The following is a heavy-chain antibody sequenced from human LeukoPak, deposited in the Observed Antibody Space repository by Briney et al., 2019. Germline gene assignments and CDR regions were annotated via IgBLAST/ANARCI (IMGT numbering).Heavy chain of an antibody. J-gene: IGHJ6*02. Sequence: SQTLSLTCATSGDSVSSNSAAWNWIRQSPSRGLEWLGRTYYRSKWYNDYAVSVKSRITINPDTSKNQFSLQLNSVTPEDTAVYYCARGAGYYGSGSQHSYYYGMDVWGQGTTVTVSS. CDR1: GDSVSSNSAA. CDR3: ARGAGYYGSGSQHSYYYGMDV. V-gene: IGHV6-1*01. D-gene: IGHD3-10*01. CDR2: TYYRSKWYN.